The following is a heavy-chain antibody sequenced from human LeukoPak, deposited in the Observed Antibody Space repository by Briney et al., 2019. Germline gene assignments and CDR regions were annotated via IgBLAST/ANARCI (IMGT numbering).Heavy chain of an antibody. J-gene: IGHJ4*02. D-gene: IGHD3-9*01. V-gene: IGHV4-59*08. CDR1: GGSISPYY. CDR3: ATGRSIRYFDY. Sequence: PSETLSLTCSASGGSISPYYWSWIRQPPGKGPEWIGFIHYSGSTNYNPSLKSRVTISVDTSKSQFSLKLSSATAADTAVYYCATGRSIRYFDYWGQGTLLTVSS. CDR2: IHYSGST.